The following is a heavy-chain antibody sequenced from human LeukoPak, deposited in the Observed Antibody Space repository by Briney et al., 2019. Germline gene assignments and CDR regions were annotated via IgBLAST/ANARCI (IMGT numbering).Heavy chain of an antibody. CDR1: GYTFTSYY. J-gene: IGHJ6*03. Sequence: SVKVSCKASGYTFTSYYMHWVRQVPGQGLEWMGIINPSGGRTSYAQKFQGRVTMTRDMSTSTVYMELSSLRSEDTAVYYCARVAVNYYDSSGYYASSYYMDVWGKGTTVTVSS. CDR3: ARVAVNYYDSSGYYASSYYMDV. CDR2: INPSGGRT. V-gene: IGHV1-46*01. D-gene: IGHD3-22*01.